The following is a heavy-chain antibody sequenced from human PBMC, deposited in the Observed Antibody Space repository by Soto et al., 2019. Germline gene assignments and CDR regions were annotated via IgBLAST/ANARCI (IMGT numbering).Heavy chain of an antibody. Sequence: QVQLVQSGAEVKKPGASVKVSCKASGYTFTSYGISWVRQAPGQGLEWMGWISAYNGNTNYAQKLQGRVTMTTDTSTSTAYRKLRSLRSDDTAVYYCARVYRITMVRGELSEYWGQGTLVTVSS. CDR3: ARVYRITMVRGELSEY. V-gene: IGHV1-18*01. CDR1: GYTFTSYG. J-gene: IGHJ4*02. D-gene: IGHD3-10*01. CDR2: ISAYNGNT.